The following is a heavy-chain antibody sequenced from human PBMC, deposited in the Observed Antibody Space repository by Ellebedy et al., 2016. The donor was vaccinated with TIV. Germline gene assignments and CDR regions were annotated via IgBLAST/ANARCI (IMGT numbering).Heavy chain of an antibody. V-gene: IGHV3-53*01. Sequence: GGSLRLSCAASGFSVTNNYMSWVRQAPGQGLEWVSLIYAGGTTNYADSVKGRFTISSDNAKNTLYLQMNSLRAEDTAMYYCAKDRAYSLDVWGQGTTVTVSS. J-gene: IGHJ6*02. D-gene: IGHD5-18*01. CDR1: GFSVTNNY. CDR2: IYAGGTT. CDR3: AKDRAYSLDV.